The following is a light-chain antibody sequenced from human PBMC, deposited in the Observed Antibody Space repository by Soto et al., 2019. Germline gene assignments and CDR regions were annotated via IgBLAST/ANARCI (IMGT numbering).Light chain of an antibody. V-gene: IGKV1-6*01. CDR1: QDIRND. CDR3: LQNYNYPWT. CDR2: DTS. Sequence: AIQMTQSPSSLSASVGDRVTITCRASQDIRNDLGWYQQKPGKAPKLLIHDTSTLQSGVPSRFSGSGSGTYFTLTISSLQPEDFATYYCLQNYNYPWTFGQGTTVEIK. J-gene: IGKJ1*01.